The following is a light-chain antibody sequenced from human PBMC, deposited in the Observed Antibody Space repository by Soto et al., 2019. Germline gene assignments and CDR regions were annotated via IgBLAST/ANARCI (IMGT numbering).Light chain of an antibody. V-gene: IGKV3-20*01. CDR2: GAS. J-gene: IGKJ1*01. Sequence: ETVLTQSPGTLSLSPGERATLSCMSSQSVSSSSLAWYQQKPGQAPRLLIYGASNRATGIPDRFSGSGSGTDFTLTISRLEPEDFAVYYCQQYGSSGTFGQGTKVDI. CDR3: QQYGSSGT. CDR1: QSVSSSS.